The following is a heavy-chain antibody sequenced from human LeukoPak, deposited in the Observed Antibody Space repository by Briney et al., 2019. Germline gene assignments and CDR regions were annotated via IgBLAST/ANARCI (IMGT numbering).Heavy chain of an antibody. CDR1: GSTFSGYW. CDR2: INTGSTT. J-gene: IGHJ4*02. CDR3: ARDRSVDSLDY. Sequence: GGSLRLSCAASGSTFSGYWMHWVRQVPGKGLVWVARINTGSTTSYADSVKGRFTISRDNAKNTLYLQMNSLRADDTAVYYCARDRSVDSLDYWGQGTLVTVSS. D-gene: IGHD3-3*01. V-gene: IGHV3-74*01.